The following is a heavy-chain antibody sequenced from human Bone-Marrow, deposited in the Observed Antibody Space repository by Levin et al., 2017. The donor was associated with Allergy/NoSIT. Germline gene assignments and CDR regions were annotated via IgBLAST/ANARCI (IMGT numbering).Heavy chain of an antibody. CDR3: ARDLTIVVSPGADIGFDP. CDR2: IHDIGST. Sequence: ASETLSLTCTASGGSISNYYWSWIRQPPGKGLEWIGYIHDIGSTNYNPSLKSRVIMSTDTSKNQLSLMLTYVTAADTAAFYCARDLTIVVSPGADIGFDPWGQGTLVTVSS. CDR1: GGSISNYY. V-gene: IGHV4-59*01. J-gene: IGHJ5*02. D-gene: IGHD4-11*01.